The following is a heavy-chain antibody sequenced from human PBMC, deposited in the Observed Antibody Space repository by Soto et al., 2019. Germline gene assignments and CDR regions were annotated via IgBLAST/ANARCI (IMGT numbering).Heavy chain of an antibody. CDR1: GGSITSTSFY. J-gene: IGHJ5*02. D-gene: IGHD5-18*01. CDR3: ARHVARETAMDR. CDR2: IYHSGNT. Sequence: SETMSLTCTVSGGSITSTSFYWGWIRQPPGKGLEWIGEIYHSGNTNYSPSLKRRVTISVDKPKSQFSLRLSPVTAADTAVYYCARHVARETAMDRWGQGTLVTVSS. V-gene: IGHV4-39*01.